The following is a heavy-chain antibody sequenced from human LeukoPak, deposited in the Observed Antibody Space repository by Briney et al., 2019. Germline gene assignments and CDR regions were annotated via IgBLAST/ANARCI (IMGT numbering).Heavy chain of an antibody. V-gene: IGHV3-30*02. J-gene: IGHJ6*03. Sequence: GGSLRLSCAASGFTFSSYGMHWVRQAPGKGLEWVAFIRYDGSNKYYADSVKGRFTISRDNSKNTLYLQMNSLRVEDTAVYYCAKDSKIVGPTFRSYHYMDVWGKGTTVTVS. CDR3: AKDSKIVGPTFRSYHYMDV. D-gene: IGHD1-26*01. CDR2: IRYDGSNK. CDR1: GFTFSSYG.